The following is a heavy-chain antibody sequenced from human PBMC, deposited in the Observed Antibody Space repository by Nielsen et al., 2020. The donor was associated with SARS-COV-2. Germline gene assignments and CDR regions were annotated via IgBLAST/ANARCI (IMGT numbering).Heavy chain of an antibody. Sequence: GESLKISCAASGFTFNSYSMNWVRQAPGKGLEWVSSLSSSSSYIYYADSVKGRFTISRDNSKNTLYLQMNSLRAEDTAVYYCARGNGWGSYFDYWGQGTLVTVSS. V-gene: IGHV3-21*01. CDR3: ARGNGWGSYFDY. CDR1: GFTFNSYS. J-gene: IGHJ4*02. D-gene: IGHD7-27*01. CDR2: LSSSSSYI.